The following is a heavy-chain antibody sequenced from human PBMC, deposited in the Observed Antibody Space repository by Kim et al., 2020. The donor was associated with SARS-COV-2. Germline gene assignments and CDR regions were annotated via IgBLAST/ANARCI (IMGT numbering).Heavy chain of an antibody. V-gene: IGHV1-18*04. D-gene: IGHD3-9*01. CDR1: GYTFTSYG. Sequence: ASVKVSCKASGYTFTSYGISWVRQAPGQGLEWMGWISAYNGNTNYAQKLQGRVTMTTDTSTSTAYMELRSLRSDDTAVYYCARDMGSTYYDILTGYGYYFDYWGQGTLVTVSS. CDR3: ARDMGSTYYDILTGYGYYFDY. CDR2: ISAYNGNT. J-gene: IGHJ4*02.